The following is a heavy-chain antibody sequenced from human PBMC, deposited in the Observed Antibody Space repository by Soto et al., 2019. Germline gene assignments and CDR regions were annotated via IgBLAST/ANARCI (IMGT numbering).Heavy chain of an antibody. V-gene: IGHV4-31*03. D-gene: IGHD3-10*01. CDR3: ARYGSGSYYPKTFDY. CDR2: IYYSGST. CDR1: GGSISSAGHD. J-gene: IGHJ4*02. Sequence: QVQLQESGPGLVKPSQTLSLTCTVSGGSISSAGHDWSWIRQHPGKGLEWIGYIYYSGSTYYNPSLKSRVTXSXXXSXHQFSLKLRSVTAADTAVYYCARYGSGSYYPKTFDYWGQGTLVTVSS.